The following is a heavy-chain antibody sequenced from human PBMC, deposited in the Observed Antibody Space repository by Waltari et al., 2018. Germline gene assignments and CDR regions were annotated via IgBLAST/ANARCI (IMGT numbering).Heavy chain of an antibody. V-gene: IGHV3-30*18. Sequence: QVHLVESGGGVVQPGRSLRLSCAASGFTFSSYGMHWVRQAPGKGLAWVAFISFDGSNKYYADSVKGRFTISRDNSKNTLFLQMNSLRAEDTAVYYCAKGDYDTSGYYYTPYWGQGTLVTVSS. J-gene: IGHJ4*02. CDR1: GFTFSSYG. CDR3: AKGDYDTSGYYYTPY. CDR2: ISFDGSNK. D-gene: IGHD3-22*01.